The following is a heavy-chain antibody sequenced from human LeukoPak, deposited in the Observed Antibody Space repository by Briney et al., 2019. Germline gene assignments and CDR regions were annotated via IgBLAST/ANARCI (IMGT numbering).Heavy chain of an antibody. CDR2: VSGTGDST. D-gene: IGHD3-10*01. Sequence: GGSLRLSCAASGFIFTNYAMSWVRQAPGKGLQWVSTVSGTGDSTYYADSVKGRFTISRDNSKNTLYLQMNSLRAEDTAVYYCAKDGQLPSARSNMDVWGKGTTVTVSS. CDR1: GFIFTNYA. J-gene: IGHJ6*03. CDR3: AKDGQLPSARSNMDV. V-gene: IGHV3-23*01.